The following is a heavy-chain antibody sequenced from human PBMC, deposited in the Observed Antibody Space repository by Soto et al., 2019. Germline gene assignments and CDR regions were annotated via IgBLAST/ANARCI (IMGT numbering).Heavy chain of an antibody. CDR1: GXTFSSYA. CDR3: AKDPQWLVEGGYFDY. D-gene: IGHD6-19*01. J-gene: IGHJ4*02. V-gene: IGHV3-23*01. Sequence: GXPLRLSCAASGXTFSSYAISWVRQAPGKGLEWVSAISGSGGSTYYADSVKGRFTISRDNSKNTLYLQMNSLRAEDTAVYYCAKDPQWLVEGGYFDYWGQGTLVTVSS. CDR2: ISGSGGST.